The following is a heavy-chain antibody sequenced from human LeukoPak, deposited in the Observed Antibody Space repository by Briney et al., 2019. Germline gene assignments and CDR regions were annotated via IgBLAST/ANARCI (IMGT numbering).Heavy chain of an antibody. V-gene: IGHV4-39*07. J-gene: IGHJ3*02. CDR3: ARDRAVAGGAFDI. CDR1: GGSISSSSYY. CDR2: IYYSGST. Sequence: SETLSLTCTVSGGSISSSSYYWGWIRQPPGKGLKWIGSIYYSGSTYYNPSLKSRVTISVDTSKNQFSLKLSSVTAADTAVYYCARDRAVAGGAFDIWGQGTMVTVSS. D-gene: IGHD6-19*01.